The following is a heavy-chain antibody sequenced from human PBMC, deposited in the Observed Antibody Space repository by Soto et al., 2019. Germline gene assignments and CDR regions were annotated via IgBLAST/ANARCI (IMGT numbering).Heavy chain of an antibody. Sequence: GASVKVSCKASGGTFSSYTISWVRQAPGQGLEWMGRIIPILGIANYAQKFQGRVTITADKSTSTAYMELSSLRSEDTAVYYCARDLNFWSGYYTLLKSYYYYMDVWGKGTTVTVSS. J-gene: IGHJ6*03. CDR1: GGTFSSYT. CDR3: ARDLNFWSGYYTLLKSYYYYMDV. D-gene: IGHD3-3*01. CDR2: IIPILGIA. V-gene: IGHV1-69*04.